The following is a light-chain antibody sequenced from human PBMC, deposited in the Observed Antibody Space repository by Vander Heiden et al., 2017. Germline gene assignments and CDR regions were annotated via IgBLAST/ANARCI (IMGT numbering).Light chain of an antibody. Sequence: QPVLTQSPSASASLAASVKLPYTLASVHSTSLIQWHQQQPGKCPRYVMQVKGDGSHIKGDGITERVSGSSSGAERYLTISSLQSEDESDYDWQTWATAIRVCGGGTKLTVL. V-gene: IGLV4-69*01. CDR2: VKGDGSH. J-gene: IGLJ3*02. CDR3: QTWATAIRV. CDR1: SVHSTSL.